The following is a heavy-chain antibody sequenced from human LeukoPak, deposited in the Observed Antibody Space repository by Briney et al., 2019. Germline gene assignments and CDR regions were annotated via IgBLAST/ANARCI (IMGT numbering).Heavy chain of an antibody. D-gene: IGHD1-20*01. Sequence: GGSLRLSYAASGFTFSDHYMDWVRQAPGKGLEWVGRTSNKAKSYTTEYAASVKDRFTISRDDSKNSLYLQMNSLKTEDTAVYYCARVTGAYYFDYWGQGTLVTVSS. CDR3: ARVTGAYYFDY. CDR2: TSNKAKSYTT. V-gene: IGHV3-72*01. J-gene: IGHJ4*02. CDR1: GFTFSDHY.